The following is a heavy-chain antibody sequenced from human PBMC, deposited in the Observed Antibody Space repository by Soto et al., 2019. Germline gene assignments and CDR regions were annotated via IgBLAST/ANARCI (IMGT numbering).Heavy chain of an antibody. V-gene: IGHV4-34*01. CDR1: GGSFIGYY. Sequence: SETLSLTCAVYGGSFIGYYWSWILQPPGKGLEWIGEINHSGSTNYNPSLKSRVTISVDTSKNQFSLKLSSVTAADTAVYYCARGHKYDFWSGYQYWYFDYWGQGTLVTVSS. CDR3: ARGHKYDFWSGYQYWYFDY. D-gene: IGHD3-3*01. CDR2: INHSGST. J-gene: IGHJ4*02.